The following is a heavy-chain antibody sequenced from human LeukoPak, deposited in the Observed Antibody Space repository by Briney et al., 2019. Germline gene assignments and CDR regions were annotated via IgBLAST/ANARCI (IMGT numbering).Heavy chain of an antibody. CDR2: INQGGSGK. J-gene: IGHJ3*02. CDR3: AKDTVRYFDWLLLSAFDI. D-gene: IGHD3-9*01. V-gene: IGHV3-7*01. Sequence: TGGSLRLSCAASGFAFSNYWMTWVRQAPGKGLEWVANINQGGSGKYYVDSVKGRFTISRDNAKTSVYLQMHSLRAEDTAVYYCAKDTVRYFDWLLLSAFDIWGQGTMVTVSS. CDR1: GFAFSNYW.